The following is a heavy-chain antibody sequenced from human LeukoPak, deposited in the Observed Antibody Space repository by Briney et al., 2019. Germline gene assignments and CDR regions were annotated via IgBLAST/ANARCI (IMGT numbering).Heavy chain of an antibody. D-gene: IGHD1-26*01. Sequence: GGSLRLPCAASGFTFSSYAMSWVRQAPGKGLEWVSAISGSGGSTYYADSVKGRFTISRDNSKNTLYLQMNSLRAEDTAVYYCAKFTVRWEPRGKYFDYWGQGTLVTVSS. CDR2: ISGSGGST. CDR3: AKFTVRWEPRGKYFDY. J-gene: IGHJ4*02. CDR1: GFTFSSYA. V-gene: IGHV3-23*01.